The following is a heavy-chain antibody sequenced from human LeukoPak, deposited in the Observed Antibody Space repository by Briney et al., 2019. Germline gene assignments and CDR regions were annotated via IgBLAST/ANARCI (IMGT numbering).Heavy chain of an antibody. CDR3: ARDRPSGGNMDV. CDR1: GFTFSSYS. Sequence: GGSLRLSCAASGFTFSSYSMNWVRQAPGKGLEWVSYISGSGSSIYYADSVKGRFTISRDNAKNSLYLQMNSLRAEDTAVYYCARDRPSGGNMDVWGKGTTVTVSS. J-gene: IGHJ6*03. CDR2: ISGSGSSI. V-gene: IGHV3-48*01. D-gene: IGHD3-10*01.